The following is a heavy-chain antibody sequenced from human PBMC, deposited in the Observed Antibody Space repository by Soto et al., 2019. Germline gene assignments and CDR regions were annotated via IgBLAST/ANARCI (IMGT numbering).Heavy chain of an antibody. CDR2: INAGNGNT. Sequence: QVQLVQSGAEVKKPGASVKVSCKASGYTFTSYAMHWVRQAPGQRLEWMGWINAGNGNTKYSQKFQGRVTITRDTSGSTAYMELSRLRSADTAVYCCARDLYSSGWLDAFDSWGRGTMVTVSS. D-gene: IGHD6-19*01. CDR3: ARDLYSSGWLDAFDS. J-gene: IGHJ3*02. CDR1: GYTFTSYA. V-gene: IGHV1-3*01.